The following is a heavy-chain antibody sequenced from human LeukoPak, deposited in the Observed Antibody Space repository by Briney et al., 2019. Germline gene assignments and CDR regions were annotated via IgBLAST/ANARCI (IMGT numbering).Heavy chain of an antibody. CDR2: IYYSGST. D-gene: IGHD3-22*01. J-gene: IGHJ3*02. CDR3: ATHSSGYDSGNDAFDI. Sequence: PSETLSLTCTVSGGSISSGDYYWSWIRQPPGTGLEGVGYIYYSGSTYYNPSLKSRVTISVDTSKNRFSLKLSSVTAADTAVYYCATHSSGYDSGNDAFDIWGQGTMVTVSS. V-gene: IGHV4-30-4*08. CDR1: GGSISSGDYY.